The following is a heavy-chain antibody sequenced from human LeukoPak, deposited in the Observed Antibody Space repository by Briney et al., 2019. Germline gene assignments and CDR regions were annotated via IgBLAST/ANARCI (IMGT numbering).Heavy chain of an antibody. J-gene: IGHJ6*03. Sequence: SETLSLTCTVSGGSISTYYWSWIRQPPGKGLEWIGYIYYSGSTKYNSSLKSRVTISVDTSKNQFSLKLSSVTAADTAVYYCARGPGYCSSTSCYGLYMDVWGKGTTVTISS. CDR3: ARGPGYCSSTSCYGLYMDV. D-gene: IGHD2-2*01. CDR2: IYYSGST. CDR1: GGSISTYY. V-gene: IGHV4-59*08.